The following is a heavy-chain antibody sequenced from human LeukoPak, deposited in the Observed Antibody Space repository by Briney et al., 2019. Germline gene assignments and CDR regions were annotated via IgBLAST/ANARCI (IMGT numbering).Heavy chain of an antibody. Sequence: GASVKVSCKASGYTFTAYYIHWVRQAPGQGLEWMGWINPNSGGTSYAQKFQGKVTMTRDTSISTAYMELSSLRSEDTAVYYCARNWGSYYYYMDVWGKGTTVTISS. CDR2: INPNSGGT. J-gene: IGHJ6*03. CDR3: ARNWGSYYYYMDV. D-gene: IGHD7-27*01. CDR1: GYTFTAYY. V-gene: IGHV1-2*02.